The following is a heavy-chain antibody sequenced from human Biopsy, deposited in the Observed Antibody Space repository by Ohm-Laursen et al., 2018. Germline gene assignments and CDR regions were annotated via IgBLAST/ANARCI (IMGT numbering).Heavy chain of an antibody. J-gene: IGHJ5*02. CDR1: GFTFSGYA. D-gene: IGHD3-10*01. CDR2: VTGSGRRK. Sequence: SLSLSCAAAGFTFSGYAMSWVRQGPAKGLEWVSVVTGSGRRKYYTDSVKGRFSIPRDNSKNTLYLQMNSMRGEDTAVYYCAKGRSGGTGHGNWFDPWGQGTLVIVSS. CDR3: AKGRSGGTGHGNWFDP. V-gene: IGHV3-23*01.